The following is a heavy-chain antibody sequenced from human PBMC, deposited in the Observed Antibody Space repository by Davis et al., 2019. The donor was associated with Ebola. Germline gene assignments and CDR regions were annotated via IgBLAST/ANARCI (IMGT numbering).Heavy chain of an antibody. CDR3: ASLRRTITGMDDGFDM. CDR1: GYPFANYW. V-gene: IGHV5-51*01. J-gene: IGHJ3*02. D-gene: IGHD2-8*02. CDR2: IYTGDSDT. Sequence: GESLKISCKGSGYPFANYWIAWVRQMPGKGLEWMGIIYTGDSDTRYSPSFRGQVTISADKSIKTAFLQWSSLKASDTALYYCASLRRTITGMDDGFDMWGQGTMVTVSS.